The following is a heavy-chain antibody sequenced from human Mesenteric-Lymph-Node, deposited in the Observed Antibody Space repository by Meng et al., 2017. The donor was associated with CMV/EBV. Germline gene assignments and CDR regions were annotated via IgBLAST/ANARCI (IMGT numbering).Heavy chain of an antibody. CDR1: GFTFSSYG. Sequence: GGSLRLSCAASGFTFSSYGMHWVRQAPGKGLEWVAFIRYDGSNKYYADSVKGRFTISRDNSKNTLYLQMNSLRAEDTAVYYCAKDRYIGRYSYGQFFDYWGQGTTVTVSS. V-gene: IGHV3-30*02. CDR3: AKDRYIGRYSYGQFFDY. D-gene: IGHD5-18*01. CDR2: IRYDGSNK. J-gene: IGHJ4*02.